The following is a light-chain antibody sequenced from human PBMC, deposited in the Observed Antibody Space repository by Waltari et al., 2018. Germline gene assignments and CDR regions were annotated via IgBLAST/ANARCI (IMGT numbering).Light chain of an antibody. J-gene: IGKJ2*01. V-gene: IGKV3-20*01. Sequence: EYVLTQSPGTLSLSPGERATISCRASQSAPSIYLAWDQQKPGQAPRLLIYGASNRATGIPDRFSGSGSGKDFTLTISRLEPEDFAVYYCQQYGDSPLYTFGRGTKLEIK. CDR1: QSAPSIY. CDR3: QQYGDSPLYT. CDR2: GAS.